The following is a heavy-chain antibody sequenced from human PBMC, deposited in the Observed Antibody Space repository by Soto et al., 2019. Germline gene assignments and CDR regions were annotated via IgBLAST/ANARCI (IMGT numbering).Heavy chain of an antibody. J-gene: IGHJ4*02. D-gene: IGHD6-6*01. CDR3: ARDDITSRPGHFDY. V-gene: IGHV4-61*01. Sequence: QVQLQESGPGLVKPSETLSLTCTVSGGSVSSGSYYWNWIRQPPGKGLEWIGYVYYSGSSNYNPSLKSRVTISVDTSKNEFSLKVKSVTAADTAVYYCARDDITSRPGHFDYWGQGTLVTVSS. CDR2: VYYSGSS. CDR1: GGSVSSGSYY.